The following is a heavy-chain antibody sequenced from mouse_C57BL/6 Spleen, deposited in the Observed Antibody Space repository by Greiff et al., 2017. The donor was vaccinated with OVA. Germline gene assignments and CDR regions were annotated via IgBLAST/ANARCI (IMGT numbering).Heavy chain of an antibody. CDR1: GYAFSSYW. CDR2: IYPGDGDT. CDR3: ARSTVDQGAMDY. V-gene: IGHV1-80*01. J-gene: IGHJ4*01. Sequence: VQLQQSGAELVKPGASVKISCKASGYAFSSYWMNWVKQRPGKGLEWIGQIYPGDGDTNYNGKFKGKATLTSDKSSSTAYMQLSSLTSEDSAVYFCARSTVDQGAMDYWGHGTSVSVSS. D-gene: IGHD1-1*01.